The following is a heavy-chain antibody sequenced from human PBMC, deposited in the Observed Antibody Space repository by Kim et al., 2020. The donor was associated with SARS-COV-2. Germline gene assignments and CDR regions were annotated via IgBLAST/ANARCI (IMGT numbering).Heavy chain of an antibody. CDR3: FQADWYFDL. V-gene: IGHV3-73*01. CDR2: IRSNGYGYAT. Sequence: GGSLRLSCAASDFSFTGFAVHWVRQASGKGLEWLGRIRSNGYGYATSYAPSVQGRFSMSSDDSKNTASLQMSSLKIEDTAVYYCFQADWYFDLWARGSLV. CDR1: DFSFTGFA. J-gene: IGHJ2*01.